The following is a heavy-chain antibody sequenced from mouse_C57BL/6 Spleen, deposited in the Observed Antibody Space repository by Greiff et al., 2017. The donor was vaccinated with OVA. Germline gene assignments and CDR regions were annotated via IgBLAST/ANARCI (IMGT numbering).Heavy chain of an antibody. Sequence: EVQLQQSGAELVKPGASVKLSCTASGFNIKDYYMHWVKQRTEQGLEWIGRIDPEDGETKYAPNFQGKATITKDTSTNTAYLQLRSLTYEDTAVYYCAYYGSNFAYWGQGTLVTVSA. V-gene: IGHV14-2*01. CDR2: IDPEDGET. CDR3: AYYGSNFAY. D-gene: IGHD1-1*01. J-gene: IGHJ3*01. CDR1: GFNIKDYY.